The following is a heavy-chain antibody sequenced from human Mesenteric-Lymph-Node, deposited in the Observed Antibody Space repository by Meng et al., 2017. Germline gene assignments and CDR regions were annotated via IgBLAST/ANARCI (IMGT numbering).Heavy chain of an antibody. V-gene: IGHV3-11*04. CDR2: ISSSGSTI. CDR1: GFTFSDYY. CDR3: ARDMSIAAAGFYWFDP. Sequence: GESLKISCAASGFTFSDYYMSWIRQAPGKGLEWVSYISSSGSTIYYADSVKGRFTISRDNAKNSLYLQMNSLRAEDTAVYYCARDMSIAAAGFYWFDPWGQGTLVTVSS. D-gene: IGHD6-13*01. J-gene: IGHJ5*02.